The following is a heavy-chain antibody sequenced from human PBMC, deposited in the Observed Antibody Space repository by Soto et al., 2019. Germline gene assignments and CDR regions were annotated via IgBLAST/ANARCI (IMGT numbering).Heavy chain of an antibody. Sequence: EVQLVESGGGLVQPGGSLRLSCAASGFTFSSHWMHWVRQAPGKGLVWVSGTNSDGTSTSYADSVKGRFTISRDNAKKTLYLQMNSLTAEDRAVYYCARDRSSSLDYWGQGTLVTVSS. J-gene: IGHJ4*02. CDR1: GFTFSSHW. CDR2: TNSDGTST. D-gene: IGHD6-6*01. V-gene: IGHV3-74*01. CDR3: ARDRSSSLDY.